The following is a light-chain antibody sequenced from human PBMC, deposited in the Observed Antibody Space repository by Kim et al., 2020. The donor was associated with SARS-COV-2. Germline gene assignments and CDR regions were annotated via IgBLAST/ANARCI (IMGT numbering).Light chain of an antibody. J-gene: IGKJ4*01. CDR2: GAS. Sequence: RNTYLAWYQQKRGQAPRLLIYGASIRATGISDRFSGSGSETDFTLTISRLEPEDLAVYYCQQYGSSPLTFGGGTKVDIK. CDR3: QQYGSSPLT. CDR1: RNTY. V-gene: IGKV3-20*01.